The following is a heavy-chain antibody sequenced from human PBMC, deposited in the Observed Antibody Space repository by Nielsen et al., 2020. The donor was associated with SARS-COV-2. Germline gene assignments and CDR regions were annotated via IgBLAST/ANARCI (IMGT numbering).Heavy chain of an antibody. V-gene: IGHV3-11*06. D-gene: IGHD5-24*01. CDR3: ARDRGAVEMATIVDY. Sequence: GSLKISCAASGFSFRDNYLSWIRQAPGKGLEWVSYIGGSGSHTHYIDSVKGRFTISRDNAKNSLYLQMNSLRAEDTAVYYCARDRGAVEMATIVDYWGQGTLVTVSS. J-gene: IGHJ4*02. CDR2: IGGSGSHT. CDR1: GFSFRDNY.